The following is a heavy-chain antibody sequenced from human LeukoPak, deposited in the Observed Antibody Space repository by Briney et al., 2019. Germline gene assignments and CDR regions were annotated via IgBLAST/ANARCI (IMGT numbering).Heavy chain of an antibody. D-gene: IGHD5-18*01. V-gene: IGHV1-2*02. CDR2: INPNSGGT. Sequence: ASVKVSCKASGYTFTGYYMHWVRQAPGQGLEWMGWINPNSGGTNYAQKFQGRVTMTRDTSISTAYMELSRLRSDDTAVYYCAKEARYSYGYHFDYWGQGTLVTVSS. CDR3: AKEARYSYGYHFDY. J-gene: IGHJ4*02. CDR1: GYTFTGYY.